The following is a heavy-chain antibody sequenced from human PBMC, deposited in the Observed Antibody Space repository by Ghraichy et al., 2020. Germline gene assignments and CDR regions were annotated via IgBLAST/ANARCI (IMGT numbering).Heavy chain of an antibody. Sequence: GGSLRLSCAASGFTFSNYWMAWVRQAPGKGLEWVTNIKQDESDKNYVDSVKGRFTISRDNAKNSLYLQMNSLRVEDTAVYYCVRDVTGSLDYWGQGTLVTVSS. V-gene: IGHV3-7*01. CDR2: IKQDESDK. D-gene: IGHD1-26*01. CDR3: VRDVTGSLDY. J-gene: IGHJ4*02. CDR1: GFTFSNYW.